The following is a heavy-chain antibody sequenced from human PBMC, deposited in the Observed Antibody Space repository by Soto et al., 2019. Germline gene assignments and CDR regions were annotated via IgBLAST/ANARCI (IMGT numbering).Heavy chain of an antibody. Sequence: WVRQMPGKGLEWMGTIYPGDSDTRYSPSFQGQVTISADKSISTAYLQWRSLKASDTAMYYCARPSLGYDYAFDIWGQGTMVTVSS. CDR2: IYPGDSDT. V-gene: IGHV5-51*01. CDR3: ARPSLGYDYAFDI. D-gene: IGHD5-12*01. J-gene: IGHJ3*02.